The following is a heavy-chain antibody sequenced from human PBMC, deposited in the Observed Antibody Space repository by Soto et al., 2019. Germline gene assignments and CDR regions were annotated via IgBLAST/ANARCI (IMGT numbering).Heavy chain of an antibody. CDR3: VQGGRQWTVTSDFTY. CDR2: VSHDGRNT. Sequence: PGGSRRLSCATSGFAFGDYALHRVPQGPGKGLEWVAVVSHDGRNTHYADSVKGRFTISRDSSKNTASLEMTSLRAEDTAVYYCVQGGRQWTVTSDFTYWGQ. J-gene: IGHJ4*02. D-gene: IGHD6-19*01. CDR1: GFAFGDYA. V-gene: IGHV3-30*03.